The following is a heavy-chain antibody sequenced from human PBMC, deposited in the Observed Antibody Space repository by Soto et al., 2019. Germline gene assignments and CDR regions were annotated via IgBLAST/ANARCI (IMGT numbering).Heavy chain of an antibody. CDR1: GFSFSSYW. D-gene: IGHD2-15*01. Sequence: EVQLVESGGGLVQPGGSLRLSCAASGFSFSSYWMHWLRQVPGKGLVWVSRINGDGDYTNYADAVKGRFTISRDNAKNRLYLQMISRGAAAPAVYYCARDRGGYSSDFWGQGTLGTVCS. J-gene: IGHJ4*02. CDR2: INGDGDYT. V-gene: IGHV3-74*01. CDR3: ARDRGGYSSDF.